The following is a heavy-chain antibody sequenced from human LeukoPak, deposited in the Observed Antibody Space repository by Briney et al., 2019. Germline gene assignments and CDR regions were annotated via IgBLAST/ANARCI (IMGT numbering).Heavy chain of an antibody. CDR3: ARVVNLSFDY. Sequence: GESLKISCKGSGYSFTTYWIAWVRQVPGRALEWMGIIYPGDSDTRYSPSFQGQVTFSAYKSINTAYLQWSSLKASDTAIFYCARVVNLSFDYWGQGTLVTASS. CDR2: IYPGDSDT. V-gene: IGHV5-51*01. D-gene: IGHD2-15*01. CDR1: GYSFTTYW. J-gene: IGHJ4*02.